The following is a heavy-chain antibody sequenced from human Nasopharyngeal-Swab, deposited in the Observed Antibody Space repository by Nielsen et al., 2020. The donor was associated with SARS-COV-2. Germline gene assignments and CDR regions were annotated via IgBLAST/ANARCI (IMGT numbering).Heavy chain of an antibody. J-gene: IGHJ6*03. CDR3: ARAIFGVVIIFNYYYMDV. D-gene: IGHD3-3*01. CDR2: INHSGST. V-gene: IGHV4-34*01. Sequence: WIRQPPGKGLEWIGVINHSGSTNYNPSLKSRVTISVDTSKNQFSLKLSSVTAADTAVYYCARAIFGVVIIFNYYYMDVWGKGTTVTVSS.